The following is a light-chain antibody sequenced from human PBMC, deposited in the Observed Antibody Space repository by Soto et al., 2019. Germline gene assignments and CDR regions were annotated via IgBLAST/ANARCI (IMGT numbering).Light chain of an antibody. J-gene: IGKJ2*01. CDR1: QSLLHSDGNTY. V-gene: IGKV2-24*01. Sequence: DIVLTQPPLSSPVTLGQPASITCRSSQSLLHSDGNTYLSWLHQRPGQPPRLLIYSISNRLSGGPERFSGSGAGTDFTLKISRVEAGDVGIYYCMQATPYSPYTFGQGTKLEI. CDR3: MQATPYSPYT. CDR2: SIS.